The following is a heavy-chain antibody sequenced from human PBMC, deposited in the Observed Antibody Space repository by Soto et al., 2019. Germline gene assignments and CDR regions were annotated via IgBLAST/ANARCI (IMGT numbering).Heavy chain of an antibody. Sequence: EVQILESGGDLVQPGGSLRLSCVVSGLSLNNYAIAWVRHAPGKGLEFVSTIDVLDGAWYSDSVRGRLAISRDVYRNTVYLHMSSLRVDDTAIYFCSDWRAGGPVNLDHWGPGTRVTVSS. CDR3: SDWRAGGPVNLDH. CDR1: GLSLNNYA. J-gene: IGHJ4*02. CDR2: IDVLDGA. V-gene: IGHV3-23*01. D-gene: IGHD2-15*01.